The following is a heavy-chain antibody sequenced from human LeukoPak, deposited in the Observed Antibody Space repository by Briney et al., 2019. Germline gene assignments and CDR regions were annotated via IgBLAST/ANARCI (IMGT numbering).Heavy chain of an antibody. V-gene: IGHV3-30*18. CDR1: GFTFSSYG. Sequence: GGSLRLSCAASGFTFSSYGMHWVRQAPGKGLEWVAVISYDGSNKYYADSVKGRFTISRDNSKNTLYLQMNSLRAEDTAVYYCAKLSSQLWLEGETFDYWGQGTLVTVSS. J-gene: IGHJ4*02. CDR3: AKLSSQLWLEGETFDY. CDR2: ISYDGSNK. D-gene: IGHD5-18*01.